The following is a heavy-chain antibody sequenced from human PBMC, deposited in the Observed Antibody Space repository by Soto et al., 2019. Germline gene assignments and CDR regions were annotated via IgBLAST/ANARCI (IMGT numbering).Heavy chain of an antibody. Sequence: PGGSLRLSCAASGFTFSSYWMSWVRQAPGKGLEWVANIRKDGSAKDYVDSVKGRFSISRDNAKNSLYLQMNNLRVEDTAVYYWAGLDTSMVKTAGYWGQGTRVTVAS. J-gene: IGHJ4*02. D-gene: IGHD5-18*01. CDR3: AGLDTSMVKTAGY. CDR1: GFTFSSYW. V-gene: IGHV3-7*01. CDR2: IRKDGSAK.